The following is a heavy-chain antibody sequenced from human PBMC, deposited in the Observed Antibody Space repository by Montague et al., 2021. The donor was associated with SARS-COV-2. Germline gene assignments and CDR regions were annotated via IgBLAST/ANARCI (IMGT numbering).Heavy chain of an antibody. Sequence: SLRLSCAASGFTFTNYAMHWVRQAPGKGLERVAVISYDGSNKYYVDSVKGRFTISRDNSKNTLYLQMNSLRAEDTAVYYCASSEGLTVVTGYYYGMDVWGQGTTVTVSS. CDR2: ISYDGSNK. J-gene: IGHJ6*02. V-gene: IGHV3-30*04. D-gene: IGHD4-23*01. CDR1: GFTFTNYA. CDR3: ASSEGLTVVTGYYYGMDV.